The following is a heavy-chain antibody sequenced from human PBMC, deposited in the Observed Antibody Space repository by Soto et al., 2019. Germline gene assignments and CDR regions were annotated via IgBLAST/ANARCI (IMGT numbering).Heavy chain of an antibody. CDR2: ISGSGATP. J-gene: IGHJ4*02. D-gene: IGHD2-15*01. Sequence: EVQLLESGGGLLQPGGSLRLSCSATGFTFNNYAMAWVRQAPGEGLAWVSGISGSGATPYYADSVKGRFTISRDNSKNTVFLQLCSLSAEDTAVYFCAKAGYCAGVSCYFYYFDSWGQGTQVTVSA. CDR1: GFTFNNYA. CDR3: AKAGYCAGVSCYFYYFDS. V-gene: IGHV3-23*01.